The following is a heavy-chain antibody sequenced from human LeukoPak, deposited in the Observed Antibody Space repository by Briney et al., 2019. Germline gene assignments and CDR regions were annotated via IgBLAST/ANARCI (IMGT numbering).Heavy chain of an antibody. CDR2: IVLGSGNS. CDR3: AASSIAARLSLDY. Sequence: SVKVSCKASGFTFTTSAMQWVRQPRGQRLEWIGWIVLGSGNSNYAQKFQERVTITRDMSTSTAYMELSSLRSEDTAVYYCAASSIAARLSLDYWGQGTLVTVSS. CDR1: GFTFTTSA. D-gene: IGHD6-6*01. V-gene: IGHV1-58*02. J-gene: IGHJ4*02.